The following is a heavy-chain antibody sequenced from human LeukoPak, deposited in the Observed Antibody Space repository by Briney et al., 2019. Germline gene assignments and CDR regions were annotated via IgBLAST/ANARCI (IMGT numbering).Heavy chain of an antibody. CDR2: IYSGGST. V-gene: IGHV3-66*01. CDR3: ARVSDSSGYYLYYFDY. Sequence: GGFLRLSCAASGFTVSSNYMSWVRQAPGKGLEWVSVIYSGGSTYYADSVKGRFTISRDNSKNTLYLQMNSLRAEDTAVYYCARVSDSSGYYLYYFDYWGQGTLVTVSS. J-gene: IGHJ4*02. CDR1: GFTVSSNY. D-gene: IGHD3-22*01.